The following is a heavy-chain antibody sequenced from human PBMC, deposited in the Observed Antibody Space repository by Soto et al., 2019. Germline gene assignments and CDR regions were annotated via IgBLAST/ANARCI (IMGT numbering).Heavy chain of an antibody. J-gene: IGHJ4*02. D-gene: IGHD3-10*01. Sequence: ASAKVSCKGSGYPFTTYYIHWVRQAPGQGREWMGWIDPRSGGTVYEQKFQSRVTMTRDTSIGTVYMDLSGLTSDDTALYYCATDDYGIFPYWGQGSLVTVSS. CDR3: ATDDYGIFPY. CDR2: IDPRSGGT. CDR1: GYPFTTYY. V-gene: IGHV1-2*02.